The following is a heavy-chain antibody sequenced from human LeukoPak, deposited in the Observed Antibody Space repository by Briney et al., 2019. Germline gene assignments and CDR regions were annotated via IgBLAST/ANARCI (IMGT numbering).Heavy chain of an antibody. J-gene: IGHJ4*02. CDR2: ISYDGSNK. D-gene: IGHD6-13*01. CDR3: AHSSSWYGSLYYFDY. Sequence: GGSLRLSCAASGFTFSSYAMHWVRQAPGKGLEWVAVISYDGSNKYYADSVKGRFTISRDNSKNTLYLQMNSLRAEDTAVYYCAHSSSWYGSLYYFDYWGQGTLVTVSS. V-gene: IGHV3-30-3*01. CDR1: GFTFSSYA.